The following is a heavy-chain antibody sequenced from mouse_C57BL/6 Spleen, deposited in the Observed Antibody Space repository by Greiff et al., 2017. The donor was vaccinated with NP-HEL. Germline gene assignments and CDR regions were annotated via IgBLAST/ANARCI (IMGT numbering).Heavy chain of an antibody. V-gene: IGHV1-4*01. CDR2: INPSSGYT. CDR3: ASGYDYGEGGAMDY. Sequence: VQLQQSGAELARPGASVKMSCKASGYTFTSYTMHWVKQRPGQGLEWIGYINPSSGYTKYNQKFKDKATLTADNSSSTAYMQLSSLTSEDSAVYYCASGYDYGEGGAMDYWGQGTSVTVSA. J-gene: IGHJ4*01. D-gene: IGHD2-4*01. CDR1: GYTFTSYT.